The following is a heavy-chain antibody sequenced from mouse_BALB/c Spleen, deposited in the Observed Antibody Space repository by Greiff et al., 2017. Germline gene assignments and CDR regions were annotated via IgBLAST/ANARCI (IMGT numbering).Heavy chain of an antibody. V-gene: IGHV5-9-3*01. CDR3: ARRGYYGNHEGFAY. Sequence: DVKLVESGGGLVKPGGSLKLSCAASGFTFSSYAMSWVRQTPEKRLEWVATISSGGSYTYYPDSVKGRFTISRDNAKNTLYLQMSSLRSEDTAMYYCARRGYYGNHEGFAYWGQGTLVTVSA. CDR1: GFTFSSYA. CDR2: ISSGGSYT. J-gene: IGHJ3*01. D-gene: IGHD2-1*01.